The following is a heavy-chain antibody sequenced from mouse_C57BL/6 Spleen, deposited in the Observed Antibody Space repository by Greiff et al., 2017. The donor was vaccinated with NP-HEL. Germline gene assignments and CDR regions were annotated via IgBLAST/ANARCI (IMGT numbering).Heavy chain of an antibody. V-gene: IGHV1-9*01. J-gene: IGHJ4*01. CDR3: ARDGVRRGADGAMDY. CDR2: ILPGSGST. Sequence: QVQLQQSGAELMKPGASVKLSCKATGYTFTGYWIEWVKQRPGHGLEWIGEILPGSGSTNYNEKFKGKATLTADKSSSTAYMELRSLTSEDSAVYFCARDGVRRGADGAMDYWGQGTSVTVSS. D-gene: IGHD2-3*01. CDR1: GYTFTGYW.